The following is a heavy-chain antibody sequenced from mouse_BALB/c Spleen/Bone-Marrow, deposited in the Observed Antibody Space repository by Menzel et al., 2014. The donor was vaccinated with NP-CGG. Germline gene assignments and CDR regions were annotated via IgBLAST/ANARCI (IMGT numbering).Heavy chain of an antibody. CDR3: TRSNYGYWYFDV. J-gene: IGHJ1*01. D-gene: IGHD1-1*01. Sequence: VHLVESGAELVKPGASVKLSCKASGYTFSSYYMYWEKQRPGQGLEWIGEINPSNGGTKFNEKFKSKATLTEDKSSSTAYLQLSSLTSEDSAVYYCTRSNYGYWYFDVWGAGTTVTVSS. V-gene: IGHV1S81*02. CDR2: INPSNGGT. CDR1: GYTFSSYY.